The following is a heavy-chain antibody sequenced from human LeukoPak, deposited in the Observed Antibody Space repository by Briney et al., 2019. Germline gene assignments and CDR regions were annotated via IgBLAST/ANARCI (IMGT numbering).Heavy chain of an antibody. CDR1: GGSIRSYY. J-gene: IGHJ5*02. CDR2: IYTSGIT. Sequence: SETLSLTCSVSGGSIRSYYWNWIRQSAGKGLEWIGRIYTSGITNYNPSLKSRVTMSVDASKNQFSLRLSSVTAADTAVYHCARDRDWHYWFDPWGQGTLVTVSS. D-gene: IGHD1-7*01. V-gene: IGHV4-4*07. CDR3: ARDRDWHYWFDP.